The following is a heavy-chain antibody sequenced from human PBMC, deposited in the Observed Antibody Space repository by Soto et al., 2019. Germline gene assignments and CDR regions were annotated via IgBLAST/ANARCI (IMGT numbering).Heavy chain of an antibody. J-gene: IGHJ5*02. Sequence: ASVKVSCKASGYTFTGYYMHWVRQAPGQGXEWMGWINPNSGGTNYAQKFQGRVTMTRDTSISTAYMELSRLRSDDTAVYYCARGFYDFWSGYWPDWFDPWGQGTLVTVCS. D-gene: IGHD3-3*01. CDR3: ARGFYDFWSGYWPDWFDP. V-gene: IGHV1-2*02. CDR1: GYTFTGYY. CDR2: INPNSGGT.